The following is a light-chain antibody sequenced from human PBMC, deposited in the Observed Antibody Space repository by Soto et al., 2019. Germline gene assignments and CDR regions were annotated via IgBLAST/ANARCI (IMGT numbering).Light chain of an antibody. J-gene: IGLJ1*01. CDR2: EVS. V-gene: IGLV2-8*01. CDR1: SSDVGGYNY. Sequence: QSVLTQPPSASGSPGQSVTISCTGTSSDVGGYNYVSWYQQHPGKAPKLMIYEVSKRPSGVPDRFSGSKSSNRASLTVSGLQAEAEADYYCSSYAGSLEVFGTGTKLTVL. CDR3: SSYAGSLEV.